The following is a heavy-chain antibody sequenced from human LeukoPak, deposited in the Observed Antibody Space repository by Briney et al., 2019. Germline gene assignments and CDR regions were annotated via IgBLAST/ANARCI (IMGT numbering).Heavy chain of an antibody. CDR3: ARDRRIKAGGYYYMDV. CDR2: INPNSGGT. Sequence: ASVKVSCKASGYTFTGYYMHWVRQAPGQGLEWMGWINPNSGGTNYAQKFQGRVTMTRDTSISTAYMELSRLRSDDTAVFYCARDRRIKAGGYYYMDVWGKGTKVNVSS. D-gene: IGHD6-13*01. V-gene: IGHV1-2*02. CDR1: GYTFTGYY. J-gene: IGHJ6*03.